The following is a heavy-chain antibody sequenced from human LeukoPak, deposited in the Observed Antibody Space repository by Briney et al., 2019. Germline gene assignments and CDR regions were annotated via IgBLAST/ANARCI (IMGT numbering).Heavy chain of an antibody. CDR2: ISPTGEHT. Sequence: PGGSLRLSCAASGFTFSSYTMNWVRQATGQGLEWISSISPTGEHTFNADSVKGRFTISRDNAKNSLYLQMNSLRAEDTALHFCARDFLGESGAGGYWGQGTLVTVSS. V-gene: IGHV3-21*01. CDR3: ARDFLGESGAGGY. D-gene: IGHD3-10*01. J-gene: IGHJ4*02. CDR1: GFTFSSYT.